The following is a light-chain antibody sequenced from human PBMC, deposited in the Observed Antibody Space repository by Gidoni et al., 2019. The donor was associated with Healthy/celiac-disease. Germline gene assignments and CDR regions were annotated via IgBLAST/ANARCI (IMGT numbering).Light chain of an antibody. CDR2: SAS. CDR1: QSVSSSY. V-gene: IGKV3-20*01. CDR3: QQYGSSLWT. Sequence: ELVLAQSPGTLSLSPGDRATLSCRASQSVSSSYLAWYQQKPDQAPRLLIYSASSRATGIPDRFSGSGSGTDFTLTISRLEPEDFAVYYCQQYGSSLWTFGQGTKVEIK. J-gene: IGKJ1*01.